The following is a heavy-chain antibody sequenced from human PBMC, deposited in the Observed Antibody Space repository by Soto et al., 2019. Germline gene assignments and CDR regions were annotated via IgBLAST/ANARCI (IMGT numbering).Heavy chain of an antibody. J-gene: IGHJ4*02. Sequence: QVQLQEPGPGLVKPSQTLSLTCTVSGGSISSGDYYWSWIRQPPGKGLEWIGYIYYSGSTYYNPSLKSRVTISVDTSKNQFSLKLSSVTAADTAVYYCARGWDPSGYDYYFDYWGQGTLVTVSS. V-gene: IGHV4-30-4*01. D-gene: IGHD5-12*01. CDR2: IYYSGST. CDR1: GGSISSGDYY. CDR3: ARGWDPSGYDYYFDY.